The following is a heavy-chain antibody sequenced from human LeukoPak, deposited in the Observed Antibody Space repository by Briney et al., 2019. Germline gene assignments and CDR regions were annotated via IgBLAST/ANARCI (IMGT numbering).Heavy chain of an antibody. CDR2: INPSGGST. D-gene: IGHD2-2*02. V-gene: IGHV1-46*01. Sequence: ASVKVSCKASGYTFTSYYMHWVRQAPGQGLEWMGIINPSGGSTSYGQKFQGRVTMTRDTSTSTVYMELSSLRSEDTAVYYCARGAPIVVVVPAAIGYWGQGTPVTVSS. J-gene: IGHJ4*02. CDR3: ARGAPIVVVVPAAIGY. CDR1: GYTFTSYY.